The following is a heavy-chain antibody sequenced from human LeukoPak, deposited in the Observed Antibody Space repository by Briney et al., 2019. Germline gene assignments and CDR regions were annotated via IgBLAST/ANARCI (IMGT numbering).Heavy chain of an antibody. J-gene: IGHJ4*02. V-gene: IGHV1-18*01. CDR1: GYTFTSYG. Sequence: ASVKVSCKASGYTFTSYGISWVRQAPGQGHEWMGWIIAYNGNTNYAQKLQGRVTMTTDTSTSTAYMELRSLRPDDTAVYYCARDLKMGYSSGRYSWGTGSSNDYWGQGTLVTVSS. CDR2: IIAYNGNT. D-gene: IGHD6-19*01. CDR3: ARDLKMGYSSGRYSWGTGSSNDY.